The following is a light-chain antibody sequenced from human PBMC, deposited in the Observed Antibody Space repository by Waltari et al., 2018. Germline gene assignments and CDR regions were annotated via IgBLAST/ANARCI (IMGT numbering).Light chain of an antibody. CDR1: SSNIGAGYD. Sequence: SVLTQPPSVSGAPGQRVTISCTGSSSNIGAGYDVHWYQQLPGTAPKLLIYGNSNRPSGVPDRFSGSKSGTSASLAITGLQAEDVADYYCQSYDSSLSGYNVFGSGTKVTVL. CDR2: GNS. J-gene: IGLJ6*01. V-gene: IGLV1-40*01. CDR3: QSYDSSLSGYNV.